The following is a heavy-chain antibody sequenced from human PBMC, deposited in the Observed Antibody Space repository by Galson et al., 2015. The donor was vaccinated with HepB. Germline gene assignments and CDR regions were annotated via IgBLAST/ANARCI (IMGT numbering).Heavy chain of an antibody. CDR1: GFTFSSYA. J-gene: IGHJ4*02. V-gene: IGHV3-23*01. Sequence: SLRLSCAASGFTFSSYAMSWVRQAPGKGLEWVSAISGSGGSTYYADSVKGRFTISRDNSKNTLYLQMNSLRAEDTAVYYCATVGGSGSYYDLSDDYWGQGTLVTVSS. CDR2: ISGSGGST. CDR3: ATVGGSGSYYDLSDDY. D-gene: IGHD3-10*01.